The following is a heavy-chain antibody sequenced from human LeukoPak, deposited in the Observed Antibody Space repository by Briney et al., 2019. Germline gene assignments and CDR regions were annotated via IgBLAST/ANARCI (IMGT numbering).Heavy chain of an antibody. J-gene: IGHJ4*02. CDR2: TWSDGSDY. D-gene: IGHD2-15*01. Sequence: PGGSLRLSCAASGFTFSNYAMSWVRQAPGKGLEWVALTWSDGSDYFYPDSVKGRFTISRDNSKNTVYLQMNSLRDEDTAVYFCARDRGYCRGGRCYSNYFDLWGQGTLVTVSS. CDR3: ARDRGYCRGGRCYSNYFDL. V-gene: IGHV3-33*08. CDR1: GFTFSNYA.